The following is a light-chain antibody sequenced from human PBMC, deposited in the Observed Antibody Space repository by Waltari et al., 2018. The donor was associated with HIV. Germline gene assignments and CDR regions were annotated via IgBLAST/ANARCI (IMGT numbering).Light chain of an antibody. CDR3: QQRHDWIT. V-gene: IGKV3-11*01. CDR2: DAS. CDR1: QTVNTY. J-gene: IGKJ4*01. Sequence: VLTQSPATLSLSPGERATLSCRANQTVNTYLAWFQHKPEQPPRLLIYDASNRAAGIADRFSGSWSGTDFTLTISSLEPEDSAVYFCQQRHDWITFGGGTKVEIK.